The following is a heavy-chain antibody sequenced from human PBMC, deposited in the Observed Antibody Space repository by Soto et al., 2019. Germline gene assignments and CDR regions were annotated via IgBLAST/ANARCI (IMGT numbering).Heavy chain of an antibody. CDR3: AREKEXSXYYLDFDF. D-gene: IGHD3-22*01. V-gene: IGHV4-38-2*02. CDR1: GYSISSGYY. CDR2: IYHGGIT. J-gene: IGHJ4*02. Sequence: SETLSLTCAVSGYSISSGYYWAWIRQSPGKGLEWIGTIYHGGITYYNPSLKSRVTMSVDPSKNQLSLNLTSVTAADTAVYYCAREKEXSXYYLDFDFWGQGTLVTVSS.